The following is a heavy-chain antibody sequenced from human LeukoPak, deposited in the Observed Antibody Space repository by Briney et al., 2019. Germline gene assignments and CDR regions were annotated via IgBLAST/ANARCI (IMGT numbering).Heavy chain of an antibody. Sequence: GGSLRLSCAASGFTFSSYAMSWVRQAPGKGLEWVSAISGSGGSTYYADSVKGRFTISRDNSKNTLYLQMNSLRVEDTAVYYCAKGRQVVATIPPYFDYWGQGALVTVSS. CDR1: GFTFSSYA. D-gene: IGHD2-15*01. J-gene: IGHJ4*02. V-gene: IGHV3-23*01. CDR2: ISGSGGST. CDR3: AKGRQVVATIPPYFDY.